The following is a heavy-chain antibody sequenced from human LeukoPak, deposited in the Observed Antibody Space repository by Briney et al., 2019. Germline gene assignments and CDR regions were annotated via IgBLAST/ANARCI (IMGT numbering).Heavy chain of an antibody. J-gene: IGHJ4*02. CDR1: GFTFSSYG. CDR2: IRYDGSNK. D-gene: IGHD4-17*01. V-gene: IGHV3-30*02. CDR3: AREVLVDYGDTTGPYDF. Sequence: GGSLRLSCAASGFTFSSYGMHWVRQAPGKGLEWVAFIRYDGSNKYYADSVKGRFTISRDNAQDTLYLQMNRLRAEDTAVYYCAREVLVDYGDTTGPYDFWGQGTLVTVSS.